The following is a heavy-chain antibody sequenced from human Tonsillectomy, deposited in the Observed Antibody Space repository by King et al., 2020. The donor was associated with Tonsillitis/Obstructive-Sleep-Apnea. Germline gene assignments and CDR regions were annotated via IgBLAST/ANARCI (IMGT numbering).Heavy chain of an antibody. CDR2: IYDGGST. J-gene: IGHJ4*02. V-gene: IGHV3-66*01. CDR1: GLTVTYNY. D-gene: IGHD3-10*01. CDR3: LGSGPMD. Sequence: DVQLVESGGYLVQPGGSLRLSCAVSGLTVTYNYMTWVRQAPGKGLEGVSVIYDGGSTYYADSVKGRFSISRDIPKNILYLQMNNLRAEDTARYYCLGSGPMDGGQGTLVTVSS.